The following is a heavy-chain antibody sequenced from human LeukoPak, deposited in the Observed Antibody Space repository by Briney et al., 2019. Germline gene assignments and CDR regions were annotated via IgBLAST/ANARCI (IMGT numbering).Heavy chain of an antibody. J-gene: IGHJ4*02. CDR1: GFTFSSYT. CDR2: INSDTNIT. CDR3: VRDHDWSFDL. Sequence: GSLRLSCAASGFTFSSYTMSWVRQAPGKGLEWVSHINSDTNITPYTASVSGRFTISRDNANNSLYLHVNSLRNEDTAVYYCVRDHDWSFDLWGQGALVTVSS. D-gene: IGHD1-1*01. V-gene: IGHV3-48*02.